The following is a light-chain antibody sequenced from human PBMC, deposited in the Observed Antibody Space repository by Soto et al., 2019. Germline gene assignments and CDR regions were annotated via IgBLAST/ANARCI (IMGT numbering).Light chain of an antibody. CDR3: QQYDNVPLT. J-gene: IGKJ4*01. CDR1: QDITND. CDR2: EAS. Sequence: DIQMTQSPSSLSASVGDRVTITCQASQDITNDLNWYQQKPGKAPKVLIYEASNLETGVPSRFSGSGSGTDFTFTISSLLPEDIATYFCQQYDNVPLTFGGGTKVEIK. V-gene: IGKV1-33*01.